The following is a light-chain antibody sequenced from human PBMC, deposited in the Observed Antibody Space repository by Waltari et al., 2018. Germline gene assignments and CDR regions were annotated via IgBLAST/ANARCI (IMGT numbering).Light chain of an antibody. J-gene: IGKJ1*01. CDR2: KAS. CDR1: QSISMW. CDR3: QQYNTFPWT. V-gene: IGKV1-5*03. Sequence: DIQMTQAPSTLSASVRDSVTITCRASQSISMWLAWYQQQPGKAPNLLIYKASSLDSGFPSRFSGIGSETEFTLTISSLQPEDFATYYCQQYNTFPWTFGQGTKVEIK.